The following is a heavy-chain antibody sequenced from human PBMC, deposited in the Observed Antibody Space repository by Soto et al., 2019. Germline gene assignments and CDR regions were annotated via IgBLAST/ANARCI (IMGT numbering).Heavy chain of an antibody. CDR2: ISYDGSNK. D-gene: IGHD3-22*01. V-gene: IGHV3-30-3*01. J-gene: IGHJ4*02. Sequence: QVQLVESGGGVVQPGRSLRLSCAASGFTFSSYAMHWVRQAPGKGLERVAVISYDGSNKYYADSVKGRFTISRDNSKNTLYLQMNSLRAEDTAVYYCARHALGYYYDSSGSHFTEGHWGQGTLVTVSS. CDR1: GFTFSSYA. CDR3: ARHALGYYYDSSGSHFTEGH.